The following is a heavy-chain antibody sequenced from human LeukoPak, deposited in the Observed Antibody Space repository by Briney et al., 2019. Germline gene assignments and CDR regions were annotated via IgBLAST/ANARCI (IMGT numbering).Heavy chain of an antibody. CDR1: GGSISSGGYY. D-gene: IGHD1-26*01. V-gene: IGHV4-31*03. J-gene: IGHJ4*02. CDR2: IYYSGST. Sequence: SETLSLTCTVSGGSISSGGYYWSWIRQHPGKGLEWIGYIYYSGSTYYNPSLKSRVTISVDTSKNQFSLKLSSVTAADTAVYYCARSITPGGTAFDYWGQGTLVTVSS. CDR3: ARSITPGGTAFDY.